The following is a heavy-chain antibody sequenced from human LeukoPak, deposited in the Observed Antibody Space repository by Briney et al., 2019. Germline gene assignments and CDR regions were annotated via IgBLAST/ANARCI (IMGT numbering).Heavy chain of an antibody. V-gene: IGHV3-23*01. CDR1: GFTFSSYA. J-gene: IGHJ1*01. D-gene: IGHD6-13*01. Sequence: QPGGSLRLSCAASGFTFSSYAMSWVRQAPGKGLEWVSAISGSGGSAYYADSVKGRFTISRDNSKNTLYLQMNSLRAEDTAVYYCAKDESYSSSWYRPEYFQHWGQGTLVTVSS. CDR3: AKDESYSSSWYRPEYFQH. CDR2: ISGSGGSA.